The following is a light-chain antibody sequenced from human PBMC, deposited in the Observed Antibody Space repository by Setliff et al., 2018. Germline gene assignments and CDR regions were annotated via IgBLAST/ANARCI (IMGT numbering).Light chain of an antibody. CDR3: SSYRSSSTLVV. V-gene: IGLV2-14*03. Sequence: LTQPASVSGSPGQSITISCIGTSSDVGDSYNYVSWYQHYPGKAPKLMIYDVTNRPSGISNRFSGSKSGNTASLTISGLQAEDEALYYCSSYRSSSTLVVFGGGTKGTVL. CDR2: DVT. CDR1: SSDVGDSYNY. J-gene: IGLJ2*01.